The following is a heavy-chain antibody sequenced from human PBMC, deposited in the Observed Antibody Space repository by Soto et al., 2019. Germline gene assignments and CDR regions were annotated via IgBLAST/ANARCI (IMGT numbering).Heavy chain of an antibody. CDR2: INSRSSAI. V-gene: IGHV3-48*01. Sequence: EVQLAESGGGLVQPGGSLRLSCAASGFTFSSHTMNWVRQAPGKGLEWVSHINSRSSAIYYADSVKGRFTISRDNAKNSLYLQMNSLRADDTAVYYCARDAGGSPDDCWGQGTLVTVSS. CDR3: ARDAGGSPDDC. D-gene: IGHD3-10*01. CDR1: GFTFSSHT. J-gene: IGHJ4*02.